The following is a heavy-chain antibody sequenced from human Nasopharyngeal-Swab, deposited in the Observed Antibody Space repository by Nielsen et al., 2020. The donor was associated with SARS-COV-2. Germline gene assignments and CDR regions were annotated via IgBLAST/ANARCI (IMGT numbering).Heavy chain of an antibody. D-gene: IGHD6-19*01. V-gene: IGHV3-33*08. CDR1: GFTFSSYG. CDR3: SGWNQRISSRGVDY. J-gene: IGHJ4*02. Sequence: GESLKISCAASGFTFSSYGMHWVRQAPGKGLEWVAVIWYDGSNKYYADSVKGRFTISRDNSKNTLYLQMNSLRAEDTAVYYCSGWNQRISSRGVDYWGQGTLVTVSS. CDR2: IWYDGSNK.